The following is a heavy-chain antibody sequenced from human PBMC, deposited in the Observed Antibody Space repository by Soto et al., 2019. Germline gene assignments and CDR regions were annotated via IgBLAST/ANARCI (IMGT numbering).Heavy chain of an antibody. V-gene: IGHV1-46*01. CDR1: GYTFTSYY. J-gene: IGHJ3*02. CDR2: INPSGGST. CDR3: ARRPVGYCSGGSCRHGPFDI. Sequence: ASVKVSCKASGYTFTSYYMHWVRQAPGQGLEWMGIINPSGGSTSYAQKFQGRVTMTRDTSTSTVYMELSSLRSEDTAVYYCARRPVGYCSGGSCRHGPFDIWGQGTMVTVSS. D-gene: IGHD2-15*01.